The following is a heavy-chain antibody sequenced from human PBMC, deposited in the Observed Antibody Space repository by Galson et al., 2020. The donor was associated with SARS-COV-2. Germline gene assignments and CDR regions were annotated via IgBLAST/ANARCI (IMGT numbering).Heavy chain of an antibody. Sequence: GESLKISCAASGFTFSSYGMHWVRQAPGKGLEWVAVIWYDGINNYYADSVKGRFTISRDNSKNTLYLQMNSLRAEDTAVYYCARENSSGWYGYFDYWGQGNLVTVSS. V-gene: IGHV3-33*01. CDR2: IWYDGINN. CDR1: GFTFSSYG. D-gene: IGHD6-19*01. CDR3: ARENSSGWYGYFDY. J-gene: IGHJ4*02.